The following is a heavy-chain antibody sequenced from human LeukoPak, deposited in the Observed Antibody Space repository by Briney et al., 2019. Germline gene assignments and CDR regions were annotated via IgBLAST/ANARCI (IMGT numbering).Heavy chain of an antibody. Sequence: SLGLSCTASGFTHYDDPTLGLRQAPGKGLKWVSGLSWNSGTIVYADSVKGRFTNSRDNAKNSLYLQMNSLRAEDMALYYFAKGAAAANCYYRSNVWGEGTAVTVSS. D-gene: IGHD1-26*01. CDR3: AKGAAAANCYYRSNV. CDR1: GFTHYDDP. V-gene: IGHV3-9*03. CDR2: LSWNSGTI. J-gene: IGHJ6*02.